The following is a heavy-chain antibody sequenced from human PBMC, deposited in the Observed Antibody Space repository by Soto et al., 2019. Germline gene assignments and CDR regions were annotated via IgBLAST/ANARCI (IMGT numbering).Heavy chain of an antibody. CDR1: GYSFTSYW. D-gene: IGHD3-10*01. CDR3: ARQSMVRGVIIGRNFDY. Sequence: GESLKISCKGSGYSFTSYWIGWVRQMPGKGLEWMGIIYPGDSDTRYSPPFQGQVTISADKSISTAYLQWSSLKASDTAMYYCARQSMVRGVIIGRNFDYWGQGTLVTVSS. J-gene: IGHJ4*02. CDR2: IYPGDSDT. V-gene: IGHV5-51*01.